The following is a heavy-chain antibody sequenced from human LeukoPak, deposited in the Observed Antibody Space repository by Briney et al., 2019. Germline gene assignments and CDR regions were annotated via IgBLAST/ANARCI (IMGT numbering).Heavy chain of an antibody. Sequence: GESLKISCKGSGYTFSNYWIAWMRQMPGKGLEWMGIIYPGDSDTRYSPSFQGQVTISADKSISTAYLQWSSLKASDTAMYYCARLRAVAANWFDYWGQGTLVTVSS. CDR2: IYPGDSDT. V-gene: IGHV5-51*01. J-gene: IGHJ5*01. CDR3: ARLRAVAANWFDY. D-gene: IGHD6-19*01. CDR1: GYTFSNYW.